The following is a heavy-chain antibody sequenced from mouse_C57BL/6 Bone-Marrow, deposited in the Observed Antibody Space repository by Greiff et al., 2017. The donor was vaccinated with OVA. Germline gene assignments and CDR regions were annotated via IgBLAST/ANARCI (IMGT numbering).Heavy chain of an antibody. D-gene: IGHD2-5*01. V-gene: IGHV1-39*01. J-gene: IGHJ4*01. Sequence: VHVKQSGPELVKPGASVKISCKASGYSFTDYNMNWVKQSNGKSLEWIGVINPNYGTTSYNQKFKGKATLTVDQSSSTAYMQLNSLTSEDSAVYYCARSYYSNYDYAMDYWGQGTSVTVSS. CDR3: ARSYYSNYDYAMDY. CDR2: INPNYGTT. CDR1: GYSFTDYN.